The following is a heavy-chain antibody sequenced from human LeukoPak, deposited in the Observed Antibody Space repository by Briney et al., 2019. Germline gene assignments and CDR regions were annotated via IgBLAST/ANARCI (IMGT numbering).Heavy chain of an antibody. CDR2: IIPILGIG. CDR3: ARDSADKGAFDI. J-gene: IGHJ3*02. CDR1: GGTFSSYA. V-gene: IGHV1-69*04. Sequence: ASVKVSCKASGGTFSSYAISWVRQAPGQGLEWMGRIIPILGIGNYAQKFQGRVTITADKSTSTAYMELSSLRSEDTAVYYCARDSADKGAFDIWGQGTMVTVSS.